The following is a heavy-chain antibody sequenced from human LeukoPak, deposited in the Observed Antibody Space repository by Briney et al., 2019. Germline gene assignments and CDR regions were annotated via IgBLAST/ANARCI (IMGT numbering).Heavy chain of an antibody. D-gene: IGHD1-26*01. CDR3: AKEASGVGATINWFDP. J-gene: IGHJ5*02. V-gene: IGHV3-23*01. CDR2: ISGSGGST. Sequence: GGSLRLSCAASGFTFSSYAMSWVRQAPGKGLEWVSAISGSGGSTYYADSVKGRFTISRDNSKNTLYLQMNSLRAEDTAVYYCAKEASGVGATINWFDPWGQGTLVTVSS. CDR1: GFTFSSYA.